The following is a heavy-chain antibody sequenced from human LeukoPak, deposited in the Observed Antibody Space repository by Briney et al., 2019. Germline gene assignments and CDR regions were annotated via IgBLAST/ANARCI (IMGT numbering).Heavy chain of an antibody. CDR1: GASISNYY. V-gene: IGHV4-59*01. J-gene: IGHJ4*02. D-gene: IGHD2-21*02. CDR3: ARGVTSIQRLDY. CDR2: IYYSGST. Sequence: SETLSLTCTVSGASISNYYWNWLRQSPGKGLEWIGDIYYSGSTKYSPSLPSRVTMSLDTSKKQFSLRLTSVTAADTAVYYCARGVTSIQRLDYWGQGTLVTVSS.